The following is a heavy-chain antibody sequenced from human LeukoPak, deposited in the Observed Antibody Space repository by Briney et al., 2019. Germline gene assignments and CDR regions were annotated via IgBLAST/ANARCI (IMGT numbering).Heavy chain of an antibody. V-gene: IGHV3-30*02. D-gene: IGHD3-22*01. Sequence: GGSLRLSCAASGFTFSSYDMHWVRQAPGKGLEWGAFIRYDGNIKYFADSVKGRFTISRDTSKNTLYLQMNSLRAEDTAVYYCATGRYYDSSGYPIDYWGQGTLVTVSS. CDR2: IRYDGNIK. CDR3: ATGRYYDSSGYPIDY. CDR1: GFTFSSYD. J-gene: IGHJ4*02.